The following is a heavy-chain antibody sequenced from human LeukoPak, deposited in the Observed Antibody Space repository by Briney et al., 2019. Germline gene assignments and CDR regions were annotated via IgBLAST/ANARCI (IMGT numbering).Heavy chain of an antibody. D-gene: IGHD2-2*01. CDR2: IYHSGST. J-gene: IGHJ6*03. V-gene: IGHV4-38-2*01. CDR1: GYSISSGYY. Sequence: SETLSLTCAVSGYSISSGYYWGWLRQPPGKGLEWIGSIYHSGSTYYNPSLKSRVTISVDTSKNQFSLKLSSVTAADTAVYYCARLVRQYQLLMSNYYYMDVWGKGTTVTVSS. CDR3: ARLVRQYQLLMSNYYYMDV.